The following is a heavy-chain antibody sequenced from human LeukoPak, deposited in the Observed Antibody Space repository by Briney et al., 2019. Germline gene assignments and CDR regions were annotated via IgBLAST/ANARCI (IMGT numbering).Heavy chain of an antibody. CDR1: GGSISSSSYY. V-gene: IGHV4-39*01. CDR2: IYYSGST. J-gene: IGHJ4*02. CDR3: ARHTTNDILTPLDY. Sequence: SETLSLTCTVSGGSISSSSYYWGWIRQPPGKGLEWIGSIYYSGSTDYNPSLKSRVTISVDTSKNQFSLKLSSVTAADTAVYYCARHTTNDILTPLDYWGQGTLVTVSS. D-gene: IGHD3-9*01.